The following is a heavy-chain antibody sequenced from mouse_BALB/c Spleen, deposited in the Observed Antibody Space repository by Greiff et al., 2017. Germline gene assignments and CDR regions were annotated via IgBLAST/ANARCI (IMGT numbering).Heavy chain of an antibody. CDR1: GYTFTSYY. V-gene: IGHV1S56*01. J-gene: IGHJ2*01. D-gene: IGHD1-1*01. Sequence: VKLMESGPELVKPGASVKMSCKASGYTFTSYYIHWVKQRPGQGLEWIGWIYPGDGSTKYNEKFKGKTTLTADKSSSTAYMLLSSLTSEDSAIYFCAREGVVATNFDYWGQGTTLTVSS. CDR3: AREGVVATNFDY. CDR2: IYPGDGST.